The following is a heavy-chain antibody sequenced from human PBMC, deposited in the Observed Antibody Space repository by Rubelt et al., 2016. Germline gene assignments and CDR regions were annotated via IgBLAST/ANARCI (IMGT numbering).Heavy chain of an antibody. J-gene: IGHJ4*02. Sequence: QVQLQQWGAGLLKPSETLSLTCAVYGGSFSGYYWSWIRQPPGKGLEWIGEINHSGSTNYNPSLKSRVTKAVDTSQNQFSLKLSSVTAADTAVYYCARGTLASGYDYYFDYWGQGTLVTVSS. CDR1: GGSFSGYY. CDR2: INHSGST. CDR3: ARGTLASGYDYYFDY. D-gene: IGHD5-12*01. V-gene: IGHV4-34*01.